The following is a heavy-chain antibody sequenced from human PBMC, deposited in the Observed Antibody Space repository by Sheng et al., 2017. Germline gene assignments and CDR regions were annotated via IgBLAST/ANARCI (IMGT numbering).Heavy chain of an antibody. J-gene: IGHJ4*02. D-gene: IGHD2-2*01. CDR1: GGSVSSGSHY. V-gene: IGHV4-61*01. Sequence: QVQLEESGPGLVKPSETLSLTCTVSGGSVSSGSHYWSWIRQPPGRDWSGLGGISYSESPTYNPSLKSRVTILLDTSKNQFSLRLSSVTAADTAIYYCATYHPFDSWGQGTLVTVSS. CDR2: ISYSESP. CDR3: ATYHPFDS.